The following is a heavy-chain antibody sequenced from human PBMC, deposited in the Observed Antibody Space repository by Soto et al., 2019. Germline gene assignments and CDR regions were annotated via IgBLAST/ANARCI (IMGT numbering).Heavy chain of an antibody. CDR2: ISAYNGNT. D-gene: IGHD5-18*01. J-gene: IGHJ6*02. Sequence: QVQLVQSGAEVKKPGASVKVSCKASGYTFTSYGISWERQAPGQGLERMGWISAYNGNTNYAQTLQGRVTMTADRSTSTADMELRSLRTDDTAVYYCARGGGYSYGPSYGMDVWGQGTTVTVAS. CDR1: GYTFTSYG. V-gene: IGHV1-18*04. CDR3: ARGGGYSYGPSYGMDV.